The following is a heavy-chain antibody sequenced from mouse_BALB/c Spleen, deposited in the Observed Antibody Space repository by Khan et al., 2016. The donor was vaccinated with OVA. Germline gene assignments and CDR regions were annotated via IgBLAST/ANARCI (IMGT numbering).Heavy chain of an antibody. CDR2: INPRNGYT. CDR3: GRDGAYHKNDGWFAY. V-gene: IGHV1-4*01. CDR1: GYTFTSYT. Sequence: QVQLKESGAELARPGASVKMSCKASGYTFTSYTIHWIKLRPGQGLEWIGYINPRNGYTNYNQKFKDKATLTADKSSTTAYMELSSLTSDDSALYNCGRDGAYHKNDGWFAYWGQGTLVTVSA. D-gene: IGHD2-12*01. J-gene: IGHJ3*01.